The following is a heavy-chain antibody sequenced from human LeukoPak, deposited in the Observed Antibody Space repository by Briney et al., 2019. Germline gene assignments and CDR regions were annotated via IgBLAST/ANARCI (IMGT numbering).Heavy chain of an antibody. D-gene: IGHD3-10*01. J-gene: IGHJ4*02. CDR2: INPNSGGT. CDR1: GYTFTGYY. Sequence: ASAKVSCKASGYTFTGYYMHWVRQAPGQGLEWMGWINPNSGGTNYAQKFQGRVTMTRDTSISTAYMELSRLRSDDTAVYYCAREVILWFGEPYYFDYWGQGTLVTVSS. V-gene: IGHV1-2*02. CDR3: AREVILWFGEPYYFDY.